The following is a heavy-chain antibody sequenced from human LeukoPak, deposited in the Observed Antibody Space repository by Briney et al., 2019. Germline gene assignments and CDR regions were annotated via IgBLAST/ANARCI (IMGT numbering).Heavy chain of an antibody. D-gene: IGHD3-3*01. J-gene: IGHJ4*02. CDR3: ARDVGEWLFHFDFDY. V-gene: IGHV3-48*01. CDR2: ISSSSSTI. CDR1: GFTFKDYW. Sequence: LSGGSLRLSCVGSGFTFKDYWMHWVRQAPGKGLEWVSYISSSSSTIYYADSVKGRFTISRDNAKNSLYLQMNSLRAEDTAVYYCARDVGEWLFHFDFDYWGQGTLVTVSS.